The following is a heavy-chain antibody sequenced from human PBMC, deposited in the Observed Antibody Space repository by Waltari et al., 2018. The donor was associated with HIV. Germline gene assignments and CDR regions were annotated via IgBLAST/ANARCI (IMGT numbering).Heavy chain of an antibody. V-gene: IGHV3-30*04. CDR2: ISYDGTNK. CDR3: ARDGAPPNY. CDR1: GLPFSSEA. D-gene: IGHD2-8*01. Sequence: QVQLLESGGGVVQPGRSLKRPCAAAGLPFSSEAMHWVRQAPGKGLEWVAAISYDGTNKYYAESVKGRFTISRDNSKNTLYVEMSSLSPEDTAVYFCARDGAPPNYWGQGTLVTVSS. J-gene: IGHJ4*02.